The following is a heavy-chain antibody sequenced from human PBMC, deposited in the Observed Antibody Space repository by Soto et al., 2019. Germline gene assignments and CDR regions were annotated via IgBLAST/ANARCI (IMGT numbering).Heavy chain of an antibody. Sequence: EVQLVESGGGLVQPGGSLRLSCTASGFTFSTYWMSWVRQAPGMGLEWVANIGEDGSEKYYVDSVKGRFTISRDNAKNSLYLQINSLRADDTAVYYCARGSGGHNYYYGMDVWGQGTTVTVSS. J-gene: IGHJ6*01. D-gene: IGHD2-15*01. CDR1: GFTFSTYW. V-gene: IGHV3-7*03. CDR3: ARGSGGHNYYYGMDV. CDR2: IGEDGSEK.